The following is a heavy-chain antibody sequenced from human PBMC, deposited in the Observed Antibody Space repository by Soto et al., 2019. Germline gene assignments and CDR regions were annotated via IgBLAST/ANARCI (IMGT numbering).Heavy chain of an antibody. D-gene: IGHD4-4*01. CDR1: AGTFSSYA. J-gene: IGHJ6*02. CDR3: ASTVTTFSGEDYYYYGMDV. Sequence: QVQLVQSGAEVKKPGSSVKVSCKASAGTFSSYAISWVRQAPGQGLEWMGGIIPIFGTANYAQKFQGRVTITADESTSTAYMELSSLRSEDTAVYYCASTVTTFSGEDYYYYGMDVWGPGTTVTVSS. V-gene: IGHV1-69*01. CDR2: IIPIFGTA.